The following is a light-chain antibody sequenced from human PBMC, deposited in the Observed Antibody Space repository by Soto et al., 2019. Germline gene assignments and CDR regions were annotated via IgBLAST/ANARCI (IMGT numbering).Light chain of an antibody. CDR3: SSYTSSPAYV. V-gene: IGLV2-14*01. J-gene: IGLJ1*01. Sequence: ALALPASNSGCPGQSNTISCTGTSSDVGGYNYVSWYQRHPGKAPKLMVYEVSNRPSGVSNRFSGSKSGNTASLTISGLQAEDEADYYCSSYTSSPAYVFGTGTKVTVL. CDR1: SSDVGGYNY. CDR2: EVS.